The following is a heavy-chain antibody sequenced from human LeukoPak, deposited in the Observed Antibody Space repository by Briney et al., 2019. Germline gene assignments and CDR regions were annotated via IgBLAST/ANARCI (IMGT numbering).Heavy chain of an antibody. Sequence: ASVKVSCKASGYTFTGYYIHWVRQAPGQGREWMGWINPNSGGTNYAQSFQGRVTMTRGTSIGTAYMELSRLRSDDTAVYYCARDRNPQIVEVPGALFGFFDYWGQGTLVTVSS. CDR3: ARDRNPQIVEVPGALFGFFDY. J-gene: IGHJ4*02. CDR1: GYTFTGYY. D-gene: IGHD2-2*01. V-gene: IGHV1-2*02. CDR2: INPNSGGT.